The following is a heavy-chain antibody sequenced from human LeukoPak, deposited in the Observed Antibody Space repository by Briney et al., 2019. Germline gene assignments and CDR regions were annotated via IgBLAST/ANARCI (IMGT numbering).Heavy chain of an antibody. V-gene: IGHV4-59*01. CDR2: IYYSGST. J-gene: IGHJ5*02. CDR1: GGSISSYY. Sequence: PSETLSLTCTVSGGSISSYYWSWIRQPPGKGLEWIGYIYYSGSTNYNPSLKSRATISVDTSKNQFSLKLSSVTAADTAVYYCARHNPITIFGVVIISWFDPWGQGTLVTVSS. D-gene: IGHD3-3*01. CDR3: ARHNPITIFGVVIISWFDP.